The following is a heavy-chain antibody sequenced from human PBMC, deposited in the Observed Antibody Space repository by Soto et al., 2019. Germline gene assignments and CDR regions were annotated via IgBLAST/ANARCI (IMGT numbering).Heavy chain of an antibody. CDR2: IYYSGST. CDR3: ARGWDDAFDF. CDR1: GGSISSSSYY. D-gene: IGHD6-19*01. J-gene: IGHJ3*01. Sequence: SETLSLTCTVSGGSISSSSYYWGWIRQPPGKGLEWIGSIYYSGSTYYNPSLKSRVTISVDTSKNQFSLKLSSVTAADTAVYYCARGWDDAFDFWGQGTMVTVSS. V-gene: IGHV4-39*01.